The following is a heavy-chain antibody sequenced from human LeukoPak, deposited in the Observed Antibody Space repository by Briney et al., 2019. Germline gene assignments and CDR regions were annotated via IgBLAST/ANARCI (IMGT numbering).Heavy chain of an antibody. CDR3: ARDSAIGVATWFDP. CDR2: ISGHNGNT. CDR1: GYSFSNYG. Sequence: GASVKVSCKASGYSFSNYGITWVRQAPGQGLEWMGWISGHNGNTKYAERFQGRVTMTTDKSTSTAYMELRSLKFDDTATYYCARDSAIGVATWFDPWGPGTLIIVSS. V-gene: IGHV1-18*01. D-gene: IGHD3-3*01. J-gene: IGHJ5*02.